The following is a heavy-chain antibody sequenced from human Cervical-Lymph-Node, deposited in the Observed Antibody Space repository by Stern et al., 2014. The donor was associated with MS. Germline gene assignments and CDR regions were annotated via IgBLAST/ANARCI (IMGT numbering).Heavy chain of an antibody. CDR1: GYTFTSYY. CDR2: IHPSGGTT. D-gene: IGHD6-19*01. V-gene: IGHV1-46*01. Sequence: DQLVESGAEVKKPGASVKVSCRASGYTFTSYYLHWVRQAPGQGLEWKGVIHPSGGTTSYAQKFQGRVTMTRDTSTTTVYMELSRLRSDDTAVYYCARGKAGNYYGYWGQGTLVTVSS. J-gene: IGHJ4*02. CDR3: ARGKAGNYYGY.